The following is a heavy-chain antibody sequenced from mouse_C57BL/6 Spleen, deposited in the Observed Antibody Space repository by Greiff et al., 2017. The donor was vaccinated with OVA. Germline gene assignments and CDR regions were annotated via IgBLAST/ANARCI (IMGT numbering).Heavy chain of an antibody. CDR2: ISYDGSN. V-gene: IGHV3-6*01. Sequence: EVQLQQSGPGLVKPSQSLSLTCSVTGYSITSGYYWNWIRQFPGNKLEWMGYISYDGSNNYNPSLKNRISITRDTSKNQFFLKLNSVTTEDTATYYCASPHYGSSYWYFDVWGTGTTVTVSS. J-gene: IGHJ1*03. D-gene: IGHD1-1*01. CDR1: GYSITSGYY. CDR3: ASPHYGSSYWYFDV.